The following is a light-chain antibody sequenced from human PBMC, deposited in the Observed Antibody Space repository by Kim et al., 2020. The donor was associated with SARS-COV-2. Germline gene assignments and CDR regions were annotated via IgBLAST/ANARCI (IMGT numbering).Light chain of an antibody. Sequence: PGDRATRSCRASQSLSSNYLAWYQQKPGQAPRLLICHASSRATGIPDRFSGSGSGTDFTLSISRLEPADFAVYYCQQYGSSPRVTFGGGTKVDIK. J-gene: IGKJ4*01. CDR2: HAS. CDR1: QSLSSNY. V-gene: IGKV3-20*01. CDR3: QQYGSSPRVT.